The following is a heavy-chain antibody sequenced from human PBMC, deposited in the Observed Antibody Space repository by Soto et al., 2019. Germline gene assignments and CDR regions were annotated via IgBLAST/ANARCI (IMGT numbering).Heavy chain of an antibody. CDR2: THNSGNT. Sequence: PSETLSLTCTVSGGSVSSDYWSWIRQPPGKGLEWIGYTHNSGNTDYNPSLKSRVTISLDASRNEFSLSLRSVTAADTAVYYCAKGSLYEDYWGQGTLVTVSS. CDR3: AKGSLYEDY. D-gene: IGHD1-26*01. CDR1: GGSVSSDY. J-gene: IGHJ4*02. V-gene: IGHV4-59*08.